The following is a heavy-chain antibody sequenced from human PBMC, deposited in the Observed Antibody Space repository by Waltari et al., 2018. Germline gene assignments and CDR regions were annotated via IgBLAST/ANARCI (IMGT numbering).Heavy chain of an antibody. J-gene: IGHJ5*02. V-gene: IGHV4-38-2*02. Sequence: QVQLQESGPGLVKPSETLSLTCAVPGYSISSGYSWGWLRQPPGKGLEWIGSIYHSGSTYYNPSLKSRVTISVDTSKNQFSLKLSSVTAADTAVYYCARDGIQLWLPSGGWFDPWGQGTLVTVSS. CDR2: IYHSGST. CDR1: GYSISSGYS. D-gene: IGHD5-18*01. CDR3: ARDGIQLWLPSGGWFDP.